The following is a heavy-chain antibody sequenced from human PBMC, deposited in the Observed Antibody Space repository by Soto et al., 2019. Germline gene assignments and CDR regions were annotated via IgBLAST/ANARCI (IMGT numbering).Heavy chain of an antibody. CDR2: ISGSGDST. CDR1: GFTFSSYA. V-gene: IGHV3-23*01. Sequence: EVQLLESGGGLVQPGGSLRLSCAASGFTFSSYAMRWVRQAPVKGLEWVSAISGSGDSTYYADSVKGRFTISRDNSKNTLYLQMNSLSAEDTAVYYCASRGSGRYSDYWGQGTLVTVSS. D-gene: IGHD1-26*01. CDR3: ASRGSGRYSDY. J-gene: IGHJ4*02.